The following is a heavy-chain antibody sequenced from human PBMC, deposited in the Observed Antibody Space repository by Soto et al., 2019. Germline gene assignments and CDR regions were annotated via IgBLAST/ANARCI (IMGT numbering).Heavy chain of an antibody. CDR1: GGSFSGYY. CDR3: ARGRWLRQSFDY. V-gene: IGHV4-34*02. CDR2: INHSGST. D-gene: IGHD5-12*01. J-gene: IGHJ4*02. Sequence: QVQLEQWGAGLLKPSETLSLTCAVYGGSFSGYYWSWIRQPPGPGLEWIGEINHSGSTNYNPSPKSRGTVSVDTAKNQFSLNLYSVTAADTAVYYCARGRWLRQSFDYWGQGTLVTVSS.